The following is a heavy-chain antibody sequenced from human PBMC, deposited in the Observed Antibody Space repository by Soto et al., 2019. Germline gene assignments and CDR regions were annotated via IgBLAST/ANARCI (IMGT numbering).Heavy chain of an antibody. CDR1: GFTFSSYS. V-gene: IGHV3-48*03. D-gene: IGHD3-9*01. Sequence: EVQLVESGGGSVQPGGSLRLSCVASGFTFSSYSMVWVRQAPGKGLEWVSYIFVTGGTIYYADSVKGRFTVSRDNAKNCRFLLMVGLRAEDTAVYYCGRDKDWAFAYWGQGTQVTVSS. J-gene: IGHJ4*02. CDR3: GRDKDWAFAY. CDR2: IFVTGGTI.